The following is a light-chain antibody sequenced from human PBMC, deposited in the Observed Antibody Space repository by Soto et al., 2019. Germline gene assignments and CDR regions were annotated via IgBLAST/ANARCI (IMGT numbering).Light chain of an antibody. CDR1: QAITNN. V-gene: IGKV1-9*01. CDR3: QQVKSYPRT. J-gene: IGKJ4*02. Sequence: DIHLTQSPSSLSASVGDRVTITCRASQAITNNLAWYQQKPGNPPKLLIYEESTLHSGVPSRFSGRKVGTQFIFTIDSLQPEDFATYYCQQVKSYPRTFGGGAKGEIK. CDR2: EES.